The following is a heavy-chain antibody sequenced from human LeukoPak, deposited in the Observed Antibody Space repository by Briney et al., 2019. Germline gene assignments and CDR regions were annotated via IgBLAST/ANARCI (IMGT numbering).Heavy chain of an antibody. V-gene: IGHV4-61*09. D-gene: IGHD3-10*01. Sequence: SQTLSLTCTVSGGSISSGSYYWNWIRQPSGKGLEWIGEINHSGSTNYNPSLKSRVTISVDTSKNQFSLKLSSVTAADTAVYYCASGYYYGSGIPTEAFDIWGQGTMVTVSS. J-gene: IGHJ3*02. CDR3: ASGYYYGSGIPTEAFDI. CDR2: INHSGST. CDR1: GGSISSGSYY.